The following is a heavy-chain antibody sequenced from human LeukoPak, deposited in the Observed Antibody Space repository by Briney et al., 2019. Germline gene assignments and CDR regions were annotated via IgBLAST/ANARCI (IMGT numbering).Heavy chain of an antibody. Sequence: GASVKVSCRASGYTFTTYGINWVRQAPGQGLEWMGWISAYNGNINYAQKLQGRVTMTTDTSTSTAYMELRSLRSDDTAVYYCARGVEMDTAMVNGIGAFDIWGQGTMVTVSS. V-gene: IGHV1-18*01. D-gene: IGHD5-18*01. CDR3: ARGVEMDTAMVNGIGAFDI. CDR2: ISAYNGNI. CDR1: GYTFTTYG. J-gene: IGHJ3*02.